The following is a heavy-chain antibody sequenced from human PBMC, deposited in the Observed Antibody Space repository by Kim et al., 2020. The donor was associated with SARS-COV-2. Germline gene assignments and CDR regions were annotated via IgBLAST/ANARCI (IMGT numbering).Heavy chain of an antibody. Sequence: SQTLSLTCAISVDRVSSDIVTWNWIRQSSSRGLEWLGRTYYRSRWYNEYALSVKSRITINPDTSKNQFSLQLKSVTPDDTALYYCARNKNWGYDSWGQGTLVTVSS. J-gene: IGHJ4*02. D-gene: IGHD3-16*01. CDR1: VDRVSSDIVT. CDR3: ARNKNWGYDS. CDR2: TYYRSRWYN. V-gene: IGHV6-1*01.